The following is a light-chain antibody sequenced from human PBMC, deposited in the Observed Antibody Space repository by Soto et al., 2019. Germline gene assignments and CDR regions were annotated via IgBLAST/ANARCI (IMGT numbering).Light chain of an antibody. V-gene: IGLV2-14*01. J-gene: IGLJ3*02. CDR2: EVS. CDR3: SSYTSSTLWV. Sequence: QSVLTQPASVSGSPGQSITISCTGTSSDVGGYNYVSWYQQHPGKAPKLMIYEVSNRPSWVSNRFSGSKSGNTASLTISGLQAEDEADYYCSSYTSSTLWVFGGGTKVTVL. CDR1: SSDVGGYNY.